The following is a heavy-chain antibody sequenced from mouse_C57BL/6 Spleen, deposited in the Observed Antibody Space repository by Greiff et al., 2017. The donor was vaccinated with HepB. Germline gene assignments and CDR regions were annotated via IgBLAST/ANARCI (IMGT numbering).Heavy chain of an antibody. V-gene: IGHV1-43*01. CDR1: GYSFTGYY. CDR3: ARGDDSGYFDV. CDR2: INPSTGGT. D-gene: IGHD2-4*01. J-gene: IGHJ1*03. Sequence: VQLQQSGPELVKPGASVKISCKASGYSFTGYYMHWVKQSSEKSLEWIGEINPSTGGTSYNQKFKGKATLTVDKSSSTAYMQLKSLTSEDSAVYYCARGDDSGYFDVWGTGTTVTVSS.